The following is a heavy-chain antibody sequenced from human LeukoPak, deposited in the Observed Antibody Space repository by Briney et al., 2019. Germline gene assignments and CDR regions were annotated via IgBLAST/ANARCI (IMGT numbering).Heavy chain of an antibody. J-gene: IGHJ3*02. CDR2: ISWNSGSI. CDR1: GFIFDDYA. D-gene: IGHD1-20*01. CDR3: AKDISRITGTTYAFDI. V-gene: IGHV3-9*01. Sequence: PGGSLRLSCAASGFIFDDYAMHWVRQAPGKGLEWVSGISWNSGSIGYADSVKGRFTISRDNAKNSLYLQMNSLRAEDTALYYCAKDISRITGTTYAFDIWGQGTMVTVSS.